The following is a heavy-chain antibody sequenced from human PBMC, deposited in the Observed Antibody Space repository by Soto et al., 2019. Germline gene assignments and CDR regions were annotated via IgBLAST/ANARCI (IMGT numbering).Heavy chain of an antibody. V-gene: IGHV3-33*01. D-gene: IGHD5-12*01. CDR1: GFTFSNYA. CDR2: IWYDGNNK. CDR3: ARERGFKSYFDY. Sequence: QVQLVESGGGVVQPGRSLRLSCAASGFTFSNYAMHWVRQAPGKGLEWVAVIWYDGNNKYYADSVKGRFTISRDTSKNTLYLQMNSLRAEDTAVYYWARERGFKSYFDYWGQGTLVTVSS. J-gene: IGHJ4*02.